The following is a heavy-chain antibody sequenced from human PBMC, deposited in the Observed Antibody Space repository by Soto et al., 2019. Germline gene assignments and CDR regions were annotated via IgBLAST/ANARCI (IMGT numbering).Heavy chain of an antibody. Sequence: QVQLVESGGGVVQPGRSLRLSCAASGFTFSSYAMHWVRQAPGKGLEWVAVISYDGSNKYYADSVKGRFTISRDNSKNTLYLQMNSLRAEDTAVYCCARVRSSNYYYYYGMDVWGQGTTVTVSS. CDR3: ARVRSSNYYYYYGMDV. CDR2: ISYDGSNK. J-gene: IGHJ6*02. V-gene: IGHV3-30-3*01. D-gene: IGHD2-15*01. CDR1: GFTFSSYA.